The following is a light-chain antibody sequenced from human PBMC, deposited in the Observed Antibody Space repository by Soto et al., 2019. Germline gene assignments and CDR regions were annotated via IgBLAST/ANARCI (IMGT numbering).Light chain of an antibody. CDR3: QQDDSFPRA. CDR1: QDISTL. J-gene: IGKJ4*01. CDR2: GAS. V-gene: IGKV1D-12*01. Sequence: DIQMTQSPASVSSSIGDTVTITCRASQDISTLLAWYQQKPGKAPKLLIYGASTLESGVPSRFSGRGSGTDFTLTISRLQPEDFATYFCQQDDSFPRAFGGGTKVEIK.